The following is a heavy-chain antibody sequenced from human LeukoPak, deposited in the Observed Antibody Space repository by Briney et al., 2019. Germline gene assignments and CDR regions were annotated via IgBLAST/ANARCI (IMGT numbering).Heavy chain of an antibody. D-gene: IGHD7-27*01. Sequence: ASVKVSCKTSGYTFTTYAIHWVRQAPGQRLEWMGWINADNGNTKYSQKFQGRVTITRDTSASTAYMKLSSLRSEDTAVYYCARGPPNWGYDYWGPGTLVTVSS. CDR1: GYTFTTYA. CDR2: INADNGNT. V-gene: IGHV1-3*01. CDR3: ARGPPNWGYDY. J-gene: IGHJ4*02.